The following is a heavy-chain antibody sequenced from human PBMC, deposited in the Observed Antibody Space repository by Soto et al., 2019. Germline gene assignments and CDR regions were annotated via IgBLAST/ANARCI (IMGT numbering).Heavy chain of an antibody. CDR1: GYTFTGYY. D-gene: IGHD6-6*01. J-gene: IGHJ5*01. CDR3: ARGGVSSRNWFDS. CDR2: INPNSHGT. V-gene: IGHV1-2*02. Sequence: ASVKVSCKASGYTFTGYYIHWVRQGPGQGLEWMGWINPNSHGTSYAQKFQGRVTMTSDTSISAAYLQLSRLRSDDTAVYYCARGGVSSRNWFDSWGQGTLVAVSS.